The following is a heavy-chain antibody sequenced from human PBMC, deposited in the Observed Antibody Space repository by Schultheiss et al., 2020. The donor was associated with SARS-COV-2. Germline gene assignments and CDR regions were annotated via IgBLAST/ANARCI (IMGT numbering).Heavy chain of an antibody. CDR3: ARLAVSWFDP. CDR2: IYYSGST. CDR1: GGSVSSGSYY. Sequence: SQTLSLTCTVSGGSVSSGSYYWSWIRQHPGKGLEWIGSIYYSGSTYYNPSLKSRVTISVDTSKNQFSLKLSSVTAADTAVYYCARLAVSWFDPWGQGTLVTVSS. D-gene: IGHD2-8*02. J-gene: IGHJ5*02. V-gene: IGHV4-39*07.